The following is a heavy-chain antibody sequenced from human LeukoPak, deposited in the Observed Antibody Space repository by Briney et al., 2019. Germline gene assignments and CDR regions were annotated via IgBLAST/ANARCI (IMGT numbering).Heavy chain of an antibody. D-gene: IGHD5-18*01. Sequence: GGSLRLSCAASGFTFSSYEMNWVRQAPGKGLVWVSYISSSGSTIYYADSVKGRFTISRDNAKNSLYLQMNSLSAEDTAVYYCARDGYLSPYYYYYYMDVWGKGTTVTVSS. CDR2: ISSSGSTI. CDR3: ARDGYLSPYYYYYYMDV. J-gene: IGHJ6*03. CDR1: GFTFSSYE. V-gene: IGHV3-48*03.